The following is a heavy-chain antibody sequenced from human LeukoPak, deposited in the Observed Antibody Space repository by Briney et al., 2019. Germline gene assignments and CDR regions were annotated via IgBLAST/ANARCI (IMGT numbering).Heavy chain of an antibody. V-gene: IGHV3-30-3*01. D-gene: IGHD3-22*01. CDR1: GFTFSSYA. CDR3: ARGDGYYDSSPYFYYGLDV. J-gene: IGHJ6*02. Sequence: GGSLRLSCAASGFTFSSYAMHWVRQAPGKGLEWVAAISYDGSNKYYADSVKGRFTISRDNSKNTLYLQMNSLRAEDTAVYYCARGDGYYDSSPYFYYGLDVWGQGTTVTVSS. CDR2: ISYDGSNK.